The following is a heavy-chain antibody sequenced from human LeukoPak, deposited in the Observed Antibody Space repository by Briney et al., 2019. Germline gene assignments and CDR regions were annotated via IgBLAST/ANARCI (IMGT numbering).Heavy chain of an antibody. V-gene: IGHV3-30*02. J-gene: IGHJ6*02. Sequence: GGSLRLSCAASGFTFSSYGMHWVRQAPGKGLEWVAFIRYDGSNKYYADSVKGRFTISRDNAKNSLYLQMNSLRAEDTAVYYCARDPDGSGSYYALYGMDVWGQGTTVTVSS. CDR2: IRYDGSNK. CDR1: GFTFSSYG. CDR3: ARDPDGSGSYYALYGMDV. D-gene: IGHD3-10*01.